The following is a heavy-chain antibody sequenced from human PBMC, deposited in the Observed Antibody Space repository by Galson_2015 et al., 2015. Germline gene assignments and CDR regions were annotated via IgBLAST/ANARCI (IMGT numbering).Heavy chain of an antibody. CDR2: INAGNGNT. V-gene: IGHV1-3*01. CDR1: GYTFTSYA. Sequence: SVKVSCKASGYTFTSYAMHWVRQAPGQRLEWMGWINAGNGNTKYSQKFQGRVTITRDTSASTAYMELSSLRSEDTAVYYCAREVDYYDSRVAPGHAFDIWGQGTMVTVSS. D-gene: IGHD3-22*01. CDR3: AREVDYYDSRVAPGHAFDI. J-gene: IGHJ3*02.